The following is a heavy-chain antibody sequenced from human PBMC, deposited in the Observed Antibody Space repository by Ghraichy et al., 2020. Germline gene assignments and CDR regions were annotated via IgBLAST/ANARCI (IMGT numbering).Heavy chain of an antibody. CDR3: ASLSYGSGSIDV. D-gene: IGHD3-10*01. V-gene: IGHV3-33*01. J-gene: IGHJ6*02. Sequence: GGSLRLSCAASGFSFSSYGMHWVRQAPGKGLEWVAVIWYDGSDKYYADSVKGRFTISRDNSKNTLYLQMNSLRAEDTAVYYCASLSYGSGSIDVWGQGTTVTVS. CDR1: GFSFSSYG. CDR2: IWYDGSDK.